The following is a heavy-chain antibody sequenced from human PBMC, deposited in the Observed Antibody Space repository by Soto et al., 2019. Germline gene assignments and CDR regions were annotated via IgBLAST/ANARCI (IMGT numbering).Heavy chain of an antibody. D-gene: IGHD6-19*01. V-gene: IGHV1-69*13. J-gene: IGHJ6*03. CDR2: IIPIFGTA. CDR3: ARHVEYSSGWYSAYYYYYMDV. Sequence: SVKVSCKASGGTFSSYAISCVRQAPGQGLEWMGGIIPIFGTANYAQKFQGRVTITADESTSTAYLQWSSLKASDTAMYYCARHVEYSSGWYSAYYYYYMDVWVKGTTVTVSS. CDR1: GGTFSSYA.